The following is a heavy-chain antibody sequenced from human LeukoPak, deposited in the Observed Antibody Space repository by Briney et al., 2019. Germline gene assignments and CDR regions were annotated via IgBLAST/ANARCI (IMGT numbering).Heavy chain of an antibody. CDR3: ARGIPGDY. Sequence: PSETLSLTCTVSGGSISSGNYYWSWIRQPAGKGLEWIGRIHASGSTNYNPSLKSRVTISVDTTKNQFSLKLSSVTAADTAVYYCARGIPGDYWGPGTLVTVSS. CDR1: GGSISSGNYY. J-gene: IGHJ4*02. D-gene: IGHD2-21*01. CDR2: IHASGST. V-gene: IGHV4-61*02.